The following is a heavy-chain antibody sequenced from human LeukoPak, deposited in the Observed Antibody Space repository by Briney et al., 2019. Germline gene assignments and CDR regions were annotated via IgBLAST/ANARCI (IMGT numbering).Heavy chain of an antibody. CDR3: ARKVGYGYGYFRNWFDP. CDR2: INHSGST. Sequence: SETLSLTCAVYGGSFSGYYWSWIRQPPGKGLEWIGEINHSGSTNYNPSLKSRVTISVDTSKNQFSLKLSSVTAADTAVYYCARKVGYGYGYFRNWFDPWGQGTLVTVSS. J-gene: IGHJ5*02. V-gene: IGHV4-34*01. D-gene: IGHD5-18*01. CDR1: GGSFSGYY.